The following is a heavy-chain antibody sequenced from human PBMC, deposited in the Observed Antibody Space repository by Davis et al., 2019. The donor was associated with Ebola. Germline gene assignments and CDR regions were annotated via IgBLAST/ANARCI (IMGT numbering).Heavy chain of an antibody. CDR2: IKQDGSEK. CDR3: VRTTYGAPEY. V-gene: IGHV3-7*01. J-gene: IGHJ4*02. D-gene: IGHD4-17*01. Sequence: GESLKISCAASGFTFSNYWMNWVRQAPGKGLEWVANIKQDGSEKYYVDSVKGRFTISRDNAKSTLYLQMNSLAAEDTAVYYCVRTTYGAPEYWGQGTLVTVSS. CDR1: GFTFSNYW.